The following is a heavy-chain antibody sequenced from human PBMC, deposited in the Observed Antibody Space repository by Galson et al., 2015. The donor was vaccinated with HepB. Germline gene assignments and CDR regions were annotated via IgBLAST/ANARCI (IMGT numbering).Heavy chain of an antibody. CDR1: GYSFTSNW. CDR2: IDPSDSYT. V-gene: IGHV5-10-1*01. J-gene: IGHJ4*02. CDR3: ARHHWSYQFPFDN. D-gene: IGHD1-7*01. Sequence: QSGAEVKKPGESLRISCKGSGYSFTSNWISWVRQMPGKGLEWMGRIDPSDSYTNYSPSFQGHVTISADNSINTAYLQWSSLKASDTAMYYCARHHWSYQFPFDNWGQGTLVTVSS.